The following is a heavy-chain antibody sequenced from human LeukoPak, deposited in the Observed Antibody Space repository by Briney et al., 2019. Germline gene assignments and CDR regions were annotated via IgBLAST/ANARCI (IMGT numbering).Heavy chain of an antibody. CDR3: AKDVRPGGGGMDV. V-gene: IGHV3-23*01. J-gene: IGHJ6*02. CDR2: ISDNGRST. CDR1: GFTFSSYA. D-gene: IGHD3-10*02. Sequence: GGSLRLSCAASGFTFSSYAMHWVRQAPGKGLEWVSTISDNGRSTHYADSVKGRFTISRDNSKNTLDLQMNSLKDEDTAIYYCAKDVRPGGGGMDVWGQGTTVTVSS.